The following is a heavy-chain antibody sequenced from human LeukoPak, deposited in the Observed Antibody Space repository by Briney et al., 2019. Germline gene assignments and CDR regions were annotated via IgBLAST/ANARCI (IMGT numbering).Heavy chain of an antibody. CDR2: IIPILGIA. D-gene: IGHD3-22*01. CDR1: GGTFSSYA. V-gene: IGHV1-69*04. Sequence: GPSVKVSCKASGGTFSSYAISWVRQAPGQGLEWMGRIIPILGIANYAQKFQGRVTITADKSTSTAYMELSSLRSEDTAVYYCALNYDSSGPLDYWGQGTLVTVSS. J-gene: IGHJ4*02. CDR3: ALNYDSSGPLDY.